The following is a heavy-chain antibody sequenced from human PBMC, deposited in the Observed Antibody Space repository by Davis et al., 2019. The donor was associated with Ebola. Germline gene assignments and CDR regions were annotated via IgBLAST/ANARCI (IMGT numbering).Heavy chain of an antibody. CDR1: GFTVSSNY. Sequence: GESLKISCAASGFTVSSNYMSWVRQAPGKGLEWVSVIYSGGSTYYADSVKGRFTISRDSRKNSLYLQMTSLRSEDTALYYCGKADCGGDCRVVDFWGQGTLVTVSA. J-gene: IGHJ4*02. D-gene: IGHD2-21*02. CDR3: GKADCGGDCRVVDF. V-gene: IGHV3-53*05. CDR2: IYSGGST.